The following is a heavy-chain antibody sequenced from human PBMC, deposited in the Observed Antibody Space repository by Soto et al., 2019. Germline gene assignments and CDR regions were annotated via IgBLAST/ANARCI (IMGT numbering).Heavy chain of an antibody. CDR1: GYNFIDYY. CDR3: ARPPGYISDWYYFDL. CDR2: ISPKSGGT. J-gene: IGHJ4*02. Sequence: QVQLVQSGAEVKKPGASVKVSCEASGYNFIDYYIHWVRQAPGQGFEWRGRISPKSGGTNHAQKFEGRVTMTWDTSLNTAYMELNSLKSDDTAVYYCARPPGYISDWYYFDLWGQGTRVTVSS. D-gene: IGHD3-9*01. V-gene: IGHV1-2*02.